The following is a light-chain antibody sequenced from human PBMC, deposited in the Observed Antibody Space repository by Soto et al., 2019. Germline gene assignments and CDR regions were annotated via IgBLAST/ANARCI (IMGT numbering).Light chain of an antibody. CDR2: GAS. CDR3: QQYNNWPPDRT. Sequence: EIVMTQSPATLSVSPGDRAALSCRASQSVGSNLAWYQQKPGQAPRLLIYGASTRATGIPARFSGSGSGTEFTLTISSLKSEDFAIYLCQQYNNWPPDRTFGQGTKVEIK. V-gene: IGKV3-15*01. CDR1: QSVGSN. J-gene: IGKJ1*01.